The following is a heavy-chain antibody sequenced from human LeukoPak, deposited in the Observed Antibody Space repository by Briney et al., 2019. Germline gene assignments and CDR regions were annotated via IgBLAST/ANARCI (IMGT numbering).Heavy chain of an antibody. Sequence: ASVKVSCKASGYTFTIYYMHWVRQAPGQGLEWMGIINPSGGSTSYAQKFQGRVTMTRDTSTSTVYMELSSLRSEDTAVYYCARDHRGFGYSSGYPKYYFDYWGQGTLVTVSS. CDR3: ARDHRGFGYSSGYPKYYFDY. J-gene: IGHJ4*02. CDR1: GYTFTIYY. D-gene: IGHD3-22*01. V-gene: IGHV1-46*01. CDR2: INPSGGST.